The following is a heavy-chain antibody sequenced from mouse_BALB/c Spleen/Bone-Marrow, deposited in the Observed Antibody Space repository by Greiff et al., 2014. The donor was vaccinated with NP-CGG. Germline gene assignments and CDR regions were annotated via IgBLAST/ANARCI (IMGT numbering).Heavy chain of an antibody. Sequence: SGPELVKPGALVKISCKASGYTFTNYDINWVKQWPGQGLEWIGWIYPGDGSTKYNERFKGKATLTADKSSSTAYMQLNSMASETTAVYFCAGGGGSSGYFDVWGAGTTVTVSS. J-gene: IGHJ1*01. V-gene: IGHV1S33*01. CDR1: GYTFTNYD. CDR2: IYPGDGST. D-gene: IGHD2-3*01. CDR3: AGGGGSSGYFDV.